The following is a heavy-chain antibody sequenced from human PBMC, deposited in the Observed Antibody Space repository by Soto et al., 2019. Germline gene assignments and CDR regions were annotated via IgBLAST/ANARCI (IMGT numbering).Heavy chain of an antibody. J-gene: IGHJ4*02. CDR1: GFIFNSNG. Sequence: EVQLVESGGGLVQPGGSLRLSCAASGFIFNSNGMNWVRQSPGKGLEWISYISGLSDVIYYADSVKGRFTISRDNAKNSLYLQRNGLRDEDTAVYYCVTSEGHLSNWGQGTLVIVSS. V-gene: IGHV3-48*02. CDR3: VTSEGHLSN. CDR2: ISGLSDVI.